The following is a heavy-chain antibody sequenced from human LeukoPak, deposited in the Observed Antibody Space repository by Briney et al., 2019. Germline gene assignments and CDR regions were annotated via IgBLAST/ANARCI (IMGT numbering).Heavy chain of an antibody. Sequence: SETLSLTCTVSGGSITSYYWSWIRQPAGKGLEWIGRIYSSGNTSYNPSLKSRVTMSVDTSKNHFSLRLSSVTAADTAVYYCARDLSGYDSDYFDYWGQGTLVTVSS. CDR2: IYSSGNT. CDR1: GGSITSYY. D-gene: IGHD5-12*01. V-gene: IGHV4-4*07. J-gene: IGHJ4*02. CDR3: ARDLSGYDSDYFDY.